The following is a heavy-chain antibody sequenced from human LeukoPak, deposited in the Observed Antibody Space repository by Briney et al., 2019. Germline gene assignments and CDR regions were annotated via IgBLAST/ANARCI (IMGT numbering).Heavy chain of an antibody. Sequence: ETLSLTCAVYGGSFSGYYWSWIRQPPGRGLEWIGEINHSGSTNYNPSLKSRVTISVDTSKNQFSLKLSSVTAADTAVYYCARGRGFFNGGFYFDYWGQGTLVTVSS. CDR3: ARGRGFFNGGFYFDY. J-gene: IGHJ4*02. CDR1: GGSFSGYY. V-gene: IGHV4-34*01. D-gene: IGHD2-8*01. CDR2: INHSGST.